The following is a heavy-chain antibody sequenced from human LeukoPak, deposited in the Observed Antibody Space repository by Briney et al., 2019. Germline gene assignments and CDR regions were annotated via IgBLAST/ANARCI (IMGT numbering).Heavy chain of an antibody. CDR3: ARDSGMVPDY. Sequence: ASVKVSCKASTYTFIGYYINWVRQAPGQGLEWMGWINPNNGGTNYAQKFQGKVAMTRDTSISTAYMELISLRSDDTAVYYCARDSGMVPDYWGQGTLVTVSS. CDR2: INPNNGGT. CDR1: TYTFIGYY. D-gene: IGHD4/OR15-4a*01. J-gene: IGHJ4*02. V-gene: IGHV1-2*02.